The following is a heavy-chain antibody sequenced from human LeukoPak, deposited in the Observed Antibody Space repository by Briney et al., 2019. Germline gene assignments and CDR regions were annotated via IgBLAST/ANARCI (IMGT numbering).Heavy chain of an antibody. Sequence: PSETLSLTCTVSGGSISSYYWSWIRQPPGKGLEWIGYIYYSGSTNYNPSLKSRVTISVDTSKNQFSLKLSSVTAADTAVYYCARDSTVTDIWYFDLWGRGTLVTVSP. V-gene: IGHV4-59*01. D-gene: IGHD4-17*01. J-gene: IGHJ2*01. CDR2: IYYSGST. CDR1: GGSISSYY. CDR3: ARDSTVTDIWYFDL.